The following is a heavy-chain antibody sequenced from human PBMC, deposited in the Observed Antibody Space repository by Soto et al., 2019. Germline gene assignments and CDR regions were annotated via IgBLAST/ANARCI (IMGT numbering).Heavy chain of an antibody. D-gene: IGHD6-19*01. Sequence: SETLSLTCTVSGGSISSSSYYCGWIRQPPGKGLEWIGSLYYSVSTYYNPSLKSRVTISVDTSKNQFSLKLSSVTAADTAVYYCAKGPVRAYSSGWLGYYYCYGMEVWGQGTTLTVSS. CDR1: GGSISSSSYY. V-gene: IGHV4-39*01. J-gene: IGHJ6*01. CDR3: AKGPVRAYSSGWLGYYYCYGMEV. CDR2: LYYSVST.